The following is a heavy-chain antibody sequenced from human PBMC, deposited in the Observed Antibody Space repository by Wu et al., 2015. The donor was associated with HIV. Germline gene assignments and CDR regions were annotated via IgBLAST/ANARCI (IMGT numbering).Heavy chain of an antibody. D-gene: IGHD6-13*01. CDR1: GGTFSSYA. CDR3: ARCQRYSSSWYRRDYYYYMDV. CDR2: IIPIFGTA. Sequence: QVQLVQSGAEVKKPGSSVKVSCKASGGTFSSYAISWVRQAPGQGLEWMGGIIPIFGTANYAQKFQGRVTITADESTSTAYMELSSLRSEDTAVYYCARCQRYSSSWYRRDYYYYMDVWGPKGTHGPPSP. V-gene: IGHV1-69*12. J-gene: IGHJ6*03.